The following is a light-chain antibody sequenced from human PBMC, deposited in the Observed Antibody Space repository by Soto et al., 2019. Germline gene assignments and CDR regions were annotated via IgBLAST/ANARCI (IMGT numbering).Light chain of an antibody. CDR2: EVN. CDR1: SSDVGAYNY. V-gene: IGLV2-14*01. J-gene: IGLJ1*01. Sequence: QSALTQPAPVSGSPGQSITISCTGTSSDVGAYNYVSWYQQHPGKAPKLMIYEVNYRPSGVSNRFSGSKSGITASLTISGRQAGDEADYYCSSYASTSTAVFGTGTKVTV. CDR3: SSYASTSTAV.